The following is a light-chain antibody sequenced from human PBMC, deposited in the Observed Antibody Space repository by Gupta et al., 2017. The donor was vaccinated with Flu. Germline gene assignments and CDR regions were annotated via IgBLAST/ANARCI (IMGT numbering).Light chain of an antibody. Sequence: PSPLSASVGDRVTITCLASQSISTSLHWYQQKAGKAPKLLIYLVSSLDTGVPSKFSGSGSGTEFTLTITSLQPDDFATYFCQQDNNSPWTFGQGTKVEIK. CDR2: LVS. J-gene: IGKJ1*01. CDR3: QQDNNSPWT. V-gene: IGKV1-5*03. CDR1: QSISTS.